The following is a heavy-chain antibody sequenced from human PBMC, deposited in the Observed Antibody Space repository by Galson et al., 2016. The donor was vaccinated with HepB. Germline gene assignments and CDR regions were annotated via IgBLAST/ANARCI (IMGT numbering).Heavy chain of an antibody. CDR1: GYSFSTYW. V-gene: IGHV5-51*01. J-gene: IGHJ4*02. D-gene: IGHD4/OR15-4a*01. Sequence: QSGAEVKKPGESLKIPCKASGYSFSTYWIAWVRQMPGKGLEWVGIIYPDDSDTRYSPSFQGQVTMSADKSIGTAYLQWNSLRASDSAIYFCARHQKAGYSPMVFWGQGTLVTVSS. CDR2: IYPDDSDT. CDR3: ARHQKAGYSPMVF.